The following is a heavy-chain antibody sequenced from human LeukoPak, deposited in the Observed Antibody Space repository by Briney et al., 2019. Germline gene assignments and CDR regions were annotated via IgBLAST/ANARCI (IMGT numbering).Heavy chain of an antibody. Sequence: GGSLRLSCAASGFTFSSYGMHWVRQAPGKGLEWVAVIWYDENNKHYADSVKGRFTISRDNSKNTVYLQMNSLRAEDTAVYYCAKLIQIYDILTGYYPWYFDYWGQGTLVTVSS. J-gene: IGHJ4*02. V-gene: IGHV3-33*06. CDR2: IWYDENNK. D-gene: IGHD3-9*01. CDR1: GFTFSSYG. CDR3: AKLIQIYDILTGYYPWYFDY.